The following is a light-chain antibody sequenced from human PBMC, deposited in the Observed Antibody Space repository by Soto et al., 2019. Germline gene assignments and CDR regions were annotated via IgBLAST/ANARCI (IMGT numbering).Light chain of an antibody. V-gene: IGLV2-14*01. CDR3: SSYKSSSTYV. CDR2: EVT. Sequence: QSALTQPASVSGSPGQSITISCTGTSSDVGGYNYVSWYQQHPGKAPKLMISEVTNRPSGVSNRFSVSKSGNTASLTISGLQAEDEADYYCSSYKSSSTYVFGTGTKVTVL. J-gene: IGLJ1*01. CDR1: SSDVGGYNY.